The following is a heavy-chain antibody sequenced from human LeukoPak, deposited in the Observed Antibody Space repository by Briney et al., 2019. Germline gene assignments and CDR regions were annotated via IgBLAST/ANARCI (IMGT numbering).Heavy chain of an antibody. CDR2: ISGSGGST. D-gene: IGHD3-3*01. Sequence: GGSLRLSCAASGFTFSSYAMSWVRQAPGKGLEWVSAISGSGGSTYYADSVKGRFTISRDNSKNTLYLQMNSLRAEDTAVYYCAKGDSYDFWSGYYKESYFDYWGQGTLVTVSS. V-gene: IGHV3-23*01. CDR3: AKGDSYDFWSGYYKESYFDY. J-gene: IGHJ4*02. CDR1: GFTFSSYA.